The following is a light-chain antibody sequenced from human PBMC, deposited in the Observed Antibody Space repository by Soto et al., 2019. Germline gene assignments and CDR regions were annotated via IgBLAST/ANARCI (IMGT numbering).Light chain of an antibody. J-gene: IGKJ1*01. Sequence: DIQMAQSPSSLSASVGDIVTITCRASQTITRWMAWYQQKPGKASELLIYAASTLQSGVPSRFSGSGSGTDFTLTISCLQSEDFATYYCQQYYSFPRTFGQGTKVDIK. CDR2: AAS. CDR3: QQYYSFPRT. V-gene: IGKV1-5*01. CDR1: QTITRW.